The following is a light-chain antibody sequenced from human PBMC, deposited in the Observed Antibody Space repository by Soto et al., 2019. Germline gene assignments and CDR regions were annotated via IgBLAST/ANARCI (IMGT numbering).Light chain of an antibody. Sequence: DIQMTQSPSSLSASVGDRVIITCRASQIIISYLNWYQQKPGKAPKLLIYAASSLQSGVPSRFSGSGSGTDFTLTISSLQPEDFATYYCQQSYSSPVTFGQGTRLEIK. V-gene: IGKV1-39*01. CDR1: QIIISY. CDR2: AAS. CDR3: QQSYSSPVT. J-gene: IGKJ5*01.